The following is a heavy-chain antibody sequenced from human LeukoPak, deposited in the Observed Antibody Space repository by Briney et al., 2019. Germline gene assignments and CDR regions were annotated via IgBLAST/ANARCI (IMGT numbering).Heavy chain of an antibody. CDR2: IYTSGST. J-gene: IGHJ5*02. CDR3: ARDRLGYCSSTSCYEWFDP. V-gene: IGHV4-61*02. CDR1: GGSISSGSYY. D-gene: IGHD2-2*01. Sequence: PSETLSLTCTVSGGSISSGSYYWSWIRQPAGKGLEWIGRIYTSGSTNYNPSLKSRVIISVDTSKNQFSLKLSSVTAADTAVYYCARDRLGYCSSTSCYEWFDPWGQGTLVTVSS.